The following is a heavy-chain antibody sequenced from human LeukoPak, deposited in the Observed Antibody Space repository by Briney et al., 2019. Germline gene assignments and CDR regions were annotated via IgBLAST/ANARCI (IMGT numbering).Heavy chain of an antibody. J-gene: IGHJ5*02. V-gene: IGHV3-23*01. CDR1: GFTFSSYA. CDR2: ISGSGGST. Sequence: GGSLRLSCAASGFTFSSYAMSWVRQAPGKGLEWASAISGSGGSTYYADSVKGRFTISRDNSKNTLYLQMNSLRAENTAVYYCASYYDFWSGYYPYNWFDPWGQGTLVTVSS. CDR3: ASYYDFWSGYYPYNWFDP. D-gene: IGHD3-3*01.